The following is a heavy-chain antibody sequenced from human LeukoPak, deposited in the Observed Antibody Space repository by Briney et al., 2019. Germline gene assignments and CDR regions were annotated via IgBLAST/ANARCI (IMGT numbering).Heavy chain of an antibody. D-gene: IGHD6-13*01. CDR2: IYYSGTS. Sequence: SETLSLTCIISGGFMSSYYWTWIRQSPGKGLEWIGDIYYSGTSNYNPSLKSRVTISADTSKNQFSMKLTSVTAADTAVYYCASFNDSSWYYFDYWGQGTLVTVSS. CDR3: ASFNDSSWYYFDY. CDR1: GGFMSSYY. V-gene: IGHV4-59*01. J-gene: IGHJ4*02.